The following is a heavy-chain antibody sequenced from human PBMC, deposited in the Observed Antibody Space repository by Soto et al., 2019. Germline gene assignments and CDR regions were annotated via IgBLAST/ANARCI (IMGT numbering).Heavy chain of an antibody. V-gene: IGHV4-59*01. Sequence: SETLSLTCSVSGGSISSYYWNWIRQAPGKGLEWIGYISNSGTSYYNPSLRGRVTISADTSKNQFSLKMTSVTAADTAVYFCARERFTMTGGVITTAWFDPWGPGPRVTV. J-gene: IGHJ5*02. CDR1: GGSISSYY. D-gene: IGHD3-16*02. CDR2: ISNSGTS. CDR3: ARERFTMTGGVITTAWFDP.